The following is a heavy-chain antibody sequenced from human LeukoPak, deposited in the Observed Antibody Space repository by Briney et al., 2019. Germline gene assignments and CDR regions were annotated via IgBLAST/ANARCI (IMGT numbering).Heavy chain of an antibody. CDR3: AKGPIQDYGDFYFDY. V-gene: IGHV3-30*02. CDR1: GFTFSSFG. D-gene: IGHD4-17*01. Sequence: GGSLRLSCAASGFTFSSFGMHWVRQAPGKGLEWVAYIQFHGASRFYADSVKGRFTISRGNSKNTLYLQMNNLRPEDTAVYYCAKGPIQDYGDFYFDYWGQGALVTVSP. CDR2: IQFHGASR. J-gene: IGHJ4*02.